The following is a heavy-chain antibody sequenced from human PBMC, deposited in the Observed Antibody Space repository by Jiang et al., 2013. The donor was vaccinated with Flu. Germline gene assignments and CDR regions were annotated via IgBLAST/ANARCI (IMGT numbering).Heavy chain of an antibody. CDR1: GGSISRGSDY. CDR3: ARGGYYDSSSGYGMDV. V-gene: IGHV4-61*02. D-gene: IGHD3-3*01. CDR2: VFTTGST. Sequence: VKPSQTLSLTCTVSGGSISRGSDYWSWVRQPAGRGLEWIGRVFTTGSTDYNASLKSRVRMSVDKSKNQFSLKMTSVSAADTAVYYCARGGYYDSSSGYGMDVWGQGTTVTVS. J-gene: IGHJ6*02.